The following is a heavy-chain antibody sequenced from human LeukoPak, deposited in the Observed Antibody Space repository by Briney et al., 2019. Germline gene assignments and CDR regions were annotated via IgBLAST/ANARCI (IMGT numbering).Heavy chain of an antibody. CDR3: AKDSYVSGRPLHTFDV. CDR1: GFTVRSNS. V-gene: IGHV3-23*01. J-gene: IGHJ3*01. CDR2: ISGDGAST. Sequence: GGSLRLSCAASGFTVRSNSMSWVRQAPGQGLEWVSGISGDGASTHYAESVKGQFTISRDNSQNTLFLQMNSLRVEDTAIYYCAKDSYVSGRPLHTFDVWGQGTMVTVSS. D-gene: IGHD3-10*01.